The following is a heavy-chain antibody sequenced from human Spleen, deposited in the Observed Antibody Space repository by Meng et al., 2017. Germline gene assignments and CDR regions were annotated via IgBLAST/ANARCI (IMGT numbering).Heavy chain of an antibody. Sequence: VEAGAEVKQPGAPVKVFCKASGSNFTSYYMHWVRQAPGKGLEWMGIINPSGGSTSYAQKFQGRVTMTRDTSTSTVYMELSSLRSEDTAVYYCFSSPTGGGNWFDPWGQGTLVTVSS. CDR2: INPSGGST. CDR3: FSSPTGGGNWFDP. CDR1: GSNFTSYY. D-gene: IGHD1-14*01. J-gene: IGHJ5*02. V-gene: IGHV1-46*01.